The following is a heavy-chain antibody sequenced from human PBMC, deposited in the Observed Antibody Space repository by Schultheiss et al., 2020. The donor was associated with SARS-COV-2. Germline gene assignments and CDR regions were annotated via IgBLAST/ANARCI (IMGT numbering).Heavy chain of an antibody. D-gene: IGHD1-26*01. Sequence: GGSLRLSCVASGFIFSSYAMNWVRQAPGKALEWVSSISSAGDSVYYADSVKGRLIISRDNVKNSLFLQMNSLRAEDTAVYYCAKRDTPGGLDYWGQGTLVTVSS. V-gene: IGHV3-21*01. CDR3: AKRDTPGGLDY. CDR2: ISSAGDSV. CDR1: GFIFSSYA. J-gene: IGHJ4*02.